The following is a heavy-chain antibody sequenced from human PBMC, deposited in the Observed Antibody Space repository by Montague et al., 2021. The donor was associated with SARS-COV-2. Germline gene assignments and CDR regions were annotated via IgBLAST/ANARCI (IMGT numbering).Heavy chain of an antibody. J-gene: IGHJ4*02. D-gene: IGHD5-18*01. CDR3: ARDQGGYSYNDY. CDR2: ISFDGTNK. CDR1: GFTFTSYS. Sequence: SLRLSCAASGFTFTSYSMHWVRQAPGKGLEWVAVISFDGTNKYYTDSVKGRFTISRDNSKNTLYLQMHSVRPEDTAEYYCARDQGGYSYNDYWGQGTLVTVSS. V-gene: IGHV3-30-3*01.